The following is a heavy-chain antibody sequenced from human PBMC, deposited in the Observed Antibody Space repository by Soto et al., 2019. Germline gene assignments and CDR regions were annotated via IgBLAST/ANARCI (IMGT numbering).Heavy chain of an antibody. J-gene: IGHJ4*02. Sequence: ESLKISCETSGYDFTRNWIGWVRQRPGKGLEWVGLVYPRGSDTRYSPSFRGHVSMSADESVRTAYLQWTSLEASDTAIYYCARQFCTTTDCSMYFDNWGRGTPVTVSS. CDR1: GYDFTRNW. D-gene: IGHD2-8*01. CDR2: VYPRGSDT. V-gene: IGHV5-51*01. CDR3: ARQFCTTTDCSMYFDN.